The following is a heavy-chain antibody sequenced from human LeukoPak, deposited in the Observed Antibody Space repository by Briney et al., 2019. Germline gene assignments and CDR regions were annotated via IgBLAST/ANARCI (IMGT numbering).Heavy chain of an antibody. V-gene: IGHV4-59*01. CDR1: GGSISSYY. D-gene: IGHD5-12*01. J-gene: IGHJ4*02. CDR2: IYYSGST. CDR3: ARVEGGYDNFDY. Sequence: SETLSLTCTVSGGSISSYYWSWIRQPPGKGLEWIGYIYYSGSTNYNPSLKSRVTISVDTSKNQFSLKLGSVTAADTAVYYCARVEGGYDNFDYWGQGTLVTVSS.